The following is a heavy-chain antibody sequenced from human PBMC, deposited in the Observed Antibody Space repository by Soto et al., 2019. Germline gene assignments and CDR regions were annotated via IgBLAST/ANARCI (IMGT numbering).Heavy chain of an antibody. CDR3: ARDVQLQSFDY. CDR2: ISGNGDTT. J-gene: IGHJ4*02. D-gene: IGHD5-18*01. V-gene: IGHV3-64*01. CDR1: GFTFSNYA. Sequence: GGSLRLSCVASGFTFSNYAMHWVRQAPGKGLECVSVISGNGDTTYYANSVKDRFTITRDNSKDTLYLQMGSLRAEDTAVYYCARDVQLQSFDYWGQGTLVTVSS.